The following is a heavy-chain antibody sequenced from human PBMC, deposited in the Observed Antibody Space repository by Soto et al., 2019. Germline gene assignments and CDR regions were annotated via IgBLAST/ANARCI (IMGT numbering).Heavy chain of an antibody. D-gene: IGHD4-17*01. CDR2: MNPNSGNT. V-gene: IGHV1-8*01. CDR1: GYTFTSYD. J-gene: IGHJ3*02. CDR3: ARGWDGDPPLSPHRAAFDI. Sequence: QVQLVQSGAEVKKPGASVKVSCKASGYTFTSYDINWVRQATGQGLEWMGWMNPNSGNTGYAQKFQGRVTMTRNTSISTAYMELSSLRSEDTAVYYCARGWDGDPPLSPHRAAFDIWGQGTMVTVSS.